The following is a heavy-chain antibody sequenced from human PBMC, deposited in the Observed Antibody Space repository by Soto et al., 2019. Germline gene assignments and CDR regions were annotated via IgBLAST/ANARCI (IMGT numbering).Heavy chain of an antibody. CDR1: GYTFTGYY. V-gene: IGHV1-2*04. Sequence: ASVKVSCKASGYTFTGYYMHWVRQAPGQGLEWMGWINPNSGGTNYAQKFQGWVTMTRDTSISTAYMELSRLRSDDTAVYYCARSNYYDSSGYSKRGLNWFDPWGQGTLVTVSS. D-gene: IGHD3-22*01. CDR2: INPNSGGT. J-gene: IGHJ5*02. CDR3: ARSNYYDSSGYSKRGLNWFDP.